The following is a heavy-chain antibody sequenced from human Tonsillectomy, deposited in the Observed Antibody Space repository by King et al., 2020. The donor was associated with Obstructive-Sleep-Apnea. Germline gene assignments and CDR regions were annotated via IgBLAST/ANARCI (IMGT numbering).Heavy chain of an antibody. D-gene: IGHD2-2*01. V-gene: IGHV4-59*08. Sequence: VQLQESGPGLVKPSETVSLTCTVSGGSISGFYWSWVRQPPGKGLEWIGYIHYFVSVNYNPSLKIRFTMSVDTSRNQFSLSLKSGTAADTAVYYCARLPPADYAMDVWGQGTTVTVSS. J-gene: IGHJ6*02. CDR2: IHYFVSV. CDR3: ARLPPADYAMDV. CDR1: GGSISGFY.